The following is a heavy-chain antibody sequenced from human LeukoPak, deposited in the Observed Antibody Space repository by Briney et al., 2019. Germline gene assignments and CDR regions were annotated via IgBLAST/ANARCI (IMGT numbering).Heavy chain of an antibody. CDR3: AHRRGPGVGCSGSCYGYFDY. Sequence: SGPTLVNPTRTLTLTCTFSGFSLSTSGVGVGWIRQPPGKALEWLALIFWDDDKRYSPSLKSRLTITKDTSKNQVVLTMTNMDPVDTATYYCAHRRGPGVGCSGSCYGYFDYWGQGTLVTVSS. J-gene: IGHJ4*02. CDR1: GFSLSTSGVG. CDR2: IFWDDDK. V-gene: IGHV2-5*02. D-gene: IGHD2-15*01.